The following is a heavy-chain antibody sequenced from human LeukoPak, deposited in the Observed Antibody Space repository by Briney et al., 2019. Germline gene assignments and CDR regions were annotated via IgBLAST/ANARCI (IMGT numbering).Heavy chain of an antibody. J-gene: IGHJ4*02. Sequence: PGGSLRLSCAASGFTVSSNYMSWVRQAPGKGLEWVSVIYSGGSTYYADSVKGRFTISRDNSKNTLYLQMNSLRAEDTAVYYCAREAVGSGWYRAPDYWGQGTLVTVSS. CDR1: GFTVSSNY. CDR3: AREAVGSGWYRAPDY. CDR2: IYSGGST. D-gene: IGHD6-19*01. V-gene: IGHV3-53*01.